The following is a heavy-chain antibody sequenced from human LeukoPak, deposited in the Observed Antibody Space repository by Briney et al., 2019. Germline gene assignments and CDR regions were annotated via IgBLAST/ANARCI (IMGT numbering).Heavy chain of an antibody. Sequence: GGSLRLSCAASGFTFSSYVMHWVRQAPGKGLEWVAIISYDGSNEYYADSVKGRFTISRDNAKNSLYLQMNSLRAEDTAVYYCARDLIAARPNVDYWGQGTLVTVSS. CDR2: ISYDGSNE. CDR3: ARDLIAARPNVDY. CDR1: GFTFSSYV. J-gene: IGHJ4*02. V-gene: IGHV3-30*07. D-gene: IGHD6-6*01.